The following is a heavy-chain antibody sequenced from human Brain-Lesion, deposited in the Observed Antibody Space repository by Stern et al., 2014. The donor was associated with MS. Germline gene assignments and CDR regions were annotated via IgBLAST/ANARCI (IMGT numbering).Heavy chain of an antibody. D-gene: IGHD2-2*01. CDR1: GYTFSSYD. J-gene: IGHJ4*02. Sequence: VQLVESGAEVKKPGASVKGSCKASGYTFSSYDITWGRQASGHGLEWMGWMNPYSGNTGYAQKFKGRVSMTSAPSISTVYMELTSLTSDDTAVYFCARAVRNQLLSEYWGQGTLVTVSS. V-gene: IGHV1-8*01. CDR3: ARAVRNQLLSEY. CDR2: MNPYSGNT.